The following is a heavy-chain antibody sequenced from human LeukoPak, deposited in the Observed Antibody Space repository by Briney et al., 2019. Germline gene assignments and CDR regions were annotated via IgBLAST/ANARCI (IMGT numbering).Heavy chain of an antibody. CDR1: GFTFSSYA. V-gene: IGHV3-30-3*01. CDR3: AKDRMSYYDSNYFDH. Sequence: GGSLRLSCAASGFTFSSYAMHWVRQAPGKGLEWVAVISYDGSNKYYADSVKGRFTISRDNSKNTLYLQMNSLRAEDTAVYYCAKDRMSYYDSNYFDHWGQGTLVSVSS. J-gene: IGHJ4*02. CDR2: ISYDGSNK. D-gene: IGHD3-22*01.